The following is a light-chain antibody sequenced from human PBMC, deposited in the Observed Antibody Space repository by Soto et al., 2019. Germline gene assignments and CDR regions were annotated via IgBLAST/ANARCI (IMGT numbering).Light chain of an antibody. J-gene: IGKJ1*01. Sequence: EIVLTQSPGTLSLSPGERATLSCRASQSVSSRYLAWYQQTPGQAPRLLIYGASSRATGIPDRFSGSGSGTEFALTISSLQSEDFAVYYCQQYHNWPPWTFGQGTKVDIK. CDR3: QQYHNWPPWT. V-gene: IGKV3-20*01. CDR1: QSVSSRY. CDR2: GAS.